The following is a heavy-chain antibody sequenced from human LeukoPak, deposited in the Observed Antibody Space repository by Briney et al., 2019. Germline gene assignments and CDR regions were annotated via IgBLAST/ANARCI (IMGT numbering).Heavy chain of an antibody. V-gene: IGHV4-34*01. D-gene: IGHD6-13*01. Sequence: SETLSLTCAVYGGSFSGYYWSWIRQPPGKGLEWIGEINLSGSTNYNPSLKSRVTISVDTSKNQFSLKLSSVTAADTAVYYCARRGSSWPYYYYYYMDVWGKGTTVTISS. J-gene: IGHJ6*03. CDR1: GGSFSGYY. CDR3: ARRGSSWPYYYYYYMDV. CDR2: INLSGST.